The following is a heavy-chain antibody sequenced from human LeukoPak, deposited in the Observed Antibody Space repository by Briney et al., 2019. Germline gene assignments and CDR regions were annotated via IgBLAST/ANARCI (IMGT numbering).Heavy chain of an antibody. CDR1: GGSISSYY. J-gene: IGHJ4*02. CDR2: ICTSGST. V-gene: IGHV4-4*07. CDR3: ARESGDYDILTGYYDY. Sequence: PSETLSLTCTVSGGSISSYYWSWIRQPAGKGLEWIGRICTSGSTNYNPSLKSRVTMSVDTSKNQFSLKLSSVTAADTAVYYCARESGDYDILTGYYDYWGQGTLVTVSS. D-gene: IGHD3-9*01.